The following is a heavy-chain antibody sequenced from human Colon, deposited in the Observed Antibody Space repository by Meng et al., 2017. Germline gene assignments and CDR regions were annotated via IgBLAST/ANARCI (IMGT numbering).Heavy chain of an antibody. J-gene: IGHJ4*02. Sequence: ASVKVSCTASGYNFISYGLSWVRQAPGQGLDWMGWISAYNGNTNYAQQFQRRVTMTTDTSTSTAYMELRSLISDDPAVYYCARAILRYGSMTKWEHWGQGTMVTVSS. D-gene: IGHD3-10*01. CDR3: ARAILRYGSMTKWEH. CDR2: ISAYNGNT. CDR1: GYNFISYG. V-gene: IGHV1-18*01.